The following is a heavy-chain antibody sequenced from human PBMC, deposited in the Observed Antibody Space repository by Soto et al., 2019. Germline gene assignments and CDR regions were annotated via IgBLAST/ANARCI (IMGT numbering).Heavy chain of an antibody. CDR2: ISRSSSYI. D-gene: IGHD3-3*01. Sequence: PRGPLRLSCAASGFTFSSYSMNWVRQAPGKGLEWISAISRSSSYIYYADSVKGRFAISRDNAKNSLYLQMNSLRAEDTAVYYCARSITIFGVVPRSDYYYGLDVWGQGTTVTVSS. CDR1: GFTFSSYS. CDR3: ARSITIFGVVPRSDYYYGLDV. J-gene: IGHJ6*02. V-gene: IGHV3-21*01.